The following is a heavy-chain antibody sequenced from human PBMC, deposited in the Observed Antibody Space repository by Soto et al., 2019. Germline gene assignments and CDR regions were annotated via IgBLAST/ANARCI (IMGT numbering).Heavy chain of an antibody. V-gene: IGHV1-2*02. CDR3: ARRLGLLVTPIPGY. CDR1: GYTFTGYH. J-gene: IGHJ4*02. CDR2: INPNSGVT. D-gene: IGHD2-21*02. Sequence: ASVKVSCKASGYTFTGYHMHWVRQAPGQGLEWMGWINPNSGVTIYAQKFQGRVIMTRETPITTAYMELSRLTSDGTAVYYCARRLGLLVTPIPGYWGQGTLVTVSS.